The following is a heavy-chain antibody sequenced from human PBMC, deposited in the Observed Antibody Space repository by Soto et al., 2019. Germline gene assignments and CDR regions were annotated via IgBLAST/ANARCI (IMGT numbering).Heavy chain of an antibody. Sequence: QVQLVESGGGVVQPGMSLRLSCAASGFSFSSYGMHWVRQAPGKGMDRVAMISYDGTDEYYADSVKGRVTISRDNSKTEVYLQMNSLRAEDRAVYYCEKEESDWNYRFDYWGQGTLVTFAS. D-gene: IGHD1-7*01. V-gene: IGHV3-30*18. CDR3: EKEESDWNYRFDY. J-gene: IGHJ4*02. CDR1: GFSFSSYG. CDR2: ISYDGTDE.